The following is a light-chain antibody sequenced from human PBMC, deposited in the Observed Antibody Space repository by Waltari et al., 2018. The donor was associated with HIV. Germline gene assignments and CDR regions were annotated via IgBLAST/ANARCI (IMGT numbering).Light chain of an antibody. V-gene: IGLV3-25*03. CDR2: KDS. CDR3: QSADSSGTYGVV. J-gene: IGLJ2*01. Sequence: SYELTQPPSVSVSPGQTARITCSGDALPKQYAHWYQQKPGQAPVLVIYKDSERPSGIPGRFSGSSSGTTVTLTIRGVQAEDEADYYCQSADSSGTYGVVFGGGTKLTVL. CDR1: ALPKQY.